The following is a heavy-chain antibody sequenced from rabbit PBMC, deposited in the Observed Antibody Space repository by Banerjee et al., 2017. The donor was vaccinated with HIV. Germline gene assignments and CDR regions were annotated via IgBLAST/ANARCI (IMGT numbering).Heavy chain of an antibody. Sequence: QEQLEESGGDLVKPEGSLTVTCTASGFSFSGDYWICWVRQAPGKGLEWIGCIYTGSSGSTYYATRAKGRFTISKTSSTTVTLQMTSLTAADTATYFCARAGYVGLGYLNYFNLWGPGTLVTVS. CDR2: IYTGSSGST. CDR1: GFSFSGDYW. J-gene: IGHJ4*01. CDR3: ARAGYVGLGYLNYFNL. V-gene: IGHV1S45*01. D-gene: IGHD8-1*01.